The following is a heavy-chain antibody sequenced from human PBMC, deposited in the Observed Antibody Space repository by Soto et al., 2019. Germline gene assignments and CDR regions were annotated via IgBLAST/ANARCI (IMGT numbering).Heavy chain of an antibody. D-gene: IGHD3-22*01. CDR3: AAGGASDYYDSSGYSPL. CDR2: IVVGSGHT. CDR1: RCTFTSSS. V-gene: IGHV1-58*01. Sequence: PLKVSCKASRCTFTSSSVQVVRRTLGQRHEWIGWIVVGSGHTNYAQKLQERVTITRDMSTSTAYMELSSLRSEDTAVYYCAAGGASDYYDSSGYSPLWGQGTLVTVSS. J-gene: IGHJ4*02.